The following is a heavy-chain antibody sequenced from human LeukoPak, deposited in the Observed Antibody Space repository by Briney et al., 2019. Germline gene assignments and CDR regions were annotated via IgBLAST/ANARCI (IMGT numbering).Heavy chain of an antibody. V-gene: IGHV3-30-3*02. CDR1: GFTFSSYA. D-gene: IGHD3-10*01. J-gene: IGHJ4*02. CDR3: AKNGKGRFGESFDY. Sequence: PGGSLRLSCAASGFTFSSYAMHWVRQAPGKGLEWVAVISYDGSNKYYADSVKGRFTISRDNSKNTLYLQMNSLRAEDTAVYYCAKNGKGRFGESFDYWGQGTLVTVSS. CDR2: ISYDGSNK.